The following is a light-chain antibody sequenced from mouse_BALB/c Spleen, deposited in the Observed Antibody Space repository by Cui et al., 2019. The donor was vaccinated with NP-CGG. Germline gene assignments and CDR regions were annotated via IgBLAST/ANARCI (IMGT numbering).Light chain of an antibody. CDR2: GTN. CDR1: TGAVTTSNF. Sequence: HAVVAHDSALTTSPGETVTLTCRSSTGAVTTSNFANWVQEKPDHLFTGLIGGTNNRPPGVPARFSGSLIGDKAALTITGAQTEDEAIYFCALWYSNHWVFGGGTKLTVL. CDR3: ALWYSNHWV. J-gene: IGLJ1*01. V-gene: IGLV1*01.